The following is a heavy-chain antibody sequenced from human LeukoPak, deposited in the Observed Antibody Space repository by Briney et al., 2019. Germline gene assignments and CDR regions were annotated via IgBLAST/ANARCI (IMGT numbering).Heavy chain of an antibody. D-gene: IGHD3-10*01. CDR3: ARGRGGTIIRGYLDS. CDR1: GSTFTNFD. J-gene: IGHJ4*02. Sequence: ASVKVSCKASGSTFTNFDIMWVRQATGQGLEWMGWVNTNSGGTGYAQKFQGRVSMTRDTSIGTAYMELSSLRSEDTAIYYCARGRGGTIIRGYLDSWGQGTLVSVSS. CDR2: VNTNSGGT. V-gene: IGHV1-8*01.